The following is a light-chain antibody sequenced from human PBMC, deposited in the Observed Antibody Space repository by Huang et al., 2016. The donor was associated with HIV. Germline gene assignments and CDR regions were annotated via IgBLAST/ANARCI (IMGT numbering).Light chain of an antibody. J-gene: IGKJ3*01. CDR3: QQRSNWHFT. CDR2: DAS. Sequence: IVLTQSPATLSLSPGERATLSCRARQVVRSSLTWYQPKPGQAPRLLMSDASNRATGIPARFSGSGSGTDFTLTISSLEPEDVAVYYCQQRSNWHFTFGPGTKVDIK. V-gene: IGKV3D-11*01. CDR1: QVVRSS.